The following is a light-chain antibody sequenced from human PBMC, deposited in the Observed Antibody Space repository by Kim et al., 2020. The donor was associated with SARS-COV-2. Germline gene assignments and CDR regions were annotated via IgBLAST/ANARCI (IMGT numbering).Light chain of an antibody. V-gene: IGKV1-39*01. J-gene: IGKJ2*01. CDR1: QGISNY. CDR3: QQSYSIPYT. Sequence: SASVGDSVTITCQTSQGISNYLNWYQQKPGKAPQFLIYAASTLRSGVPSRFSGSGSGTDFTLTISSLQPVDFATYYCQQSYSIPYTFGQGTKLEI. CDR2: AAS.